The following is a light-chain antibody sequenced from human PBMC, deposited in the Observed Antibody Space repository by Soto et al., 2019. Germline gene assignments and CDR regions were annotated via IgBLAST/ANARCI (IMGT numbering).Light chain of an antibody. CDR2: KAS. J-gene: IGKJ1*01. CDR3: QQYNTYSWA. V-gene: IGKV1-5*03. CDR1: QSINTW. Sequence: DMQMTQSPSTLSASVGDRVTITCRASQSINTWFAWYQQKPGKAPKLLIYKASSLESGVPSRFSGSGSGTEFTLTISSLQPDDFATYYCQQYNTYSWAFGQGTKVERK.